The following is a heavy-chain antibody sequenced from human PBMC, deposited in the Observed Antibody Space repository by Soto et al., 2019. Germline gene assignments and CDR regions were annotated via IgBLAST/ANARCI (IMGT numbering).Heavy chain of an antibody. CDR2: ISYDGSNK. D-gene: IGHD5-18*01. CDR3: ARGKIHALYYGMDV. CDR1: GFTFSSYA. J-gene: IGHJ6*02. Sequence: GGSLRLSCAASGFTFSSYAMHWVRQAPGKGLEWVAVISYDGSNKYYADSVKGRFTISRDNSKNTLYLQMNSLRAEDTAVYYCARGKIHALYYGMDVWGQGTTVTVSS. V-gene: IGHV3-30-3*01.